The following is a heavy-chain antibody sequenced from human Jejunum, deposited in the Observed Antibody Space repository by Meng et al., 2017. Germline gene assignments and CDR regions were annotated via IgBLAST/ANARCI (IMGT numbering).Heavy chain of an antibody. D-gene: IGHD6-19*01. J-gene: IGHJ4*02. CDR3: AREYSSGWNFDY. V-gene: IGHV3-48*03. CDR1: EFTFSSYK. CDR2: ISSSAGTI. Sequence: GGSLRLSCAASEFTFSSYKFHWVRQAPGKGLEWVSYISSSAGTIHYADSVKGRFTISRDNAKNSLYLQMVSLRAEDTAVYYCAREYSSGWNFDYWGQGTLVTVSS.